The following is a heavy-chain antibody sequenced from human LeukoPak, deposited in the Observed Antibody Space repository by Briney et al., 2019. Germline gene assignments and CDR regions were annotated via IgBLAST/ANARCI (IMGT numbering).Heavy chain of an antibody. CDR1: GFTVSSNY. D-gene: IGHD6-19*01. CDR3: AKGVAGNNYYYYYMDV. J-gene: IGHJ6*03. CDR2: IYSGGST. V-gene: IGHV3-53*01. Sequence: GGSLRLSRAASGFTVSSNYMSWVRQAPGKGLEWISDIYSGGSTYYADSVKGRFTISRDNSKNTLYLQMNSLRAEDTAVYYCAKGVAGNNYYYYYMDVWGKGTTVTVSS.